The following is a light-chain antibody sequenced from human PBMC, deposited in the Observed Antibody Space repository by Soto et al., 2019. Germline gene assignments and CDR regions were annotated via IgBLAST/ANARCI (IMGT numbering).Light chain of an antibody. CDR2: EVT. CDR1: SSDIGGYNS. V-gene: IGLV2-14*01. Sequence: QSALTQPASVSGSPGQSITISCTGISSDIGGYNSVSWYQQHPGKAPKLIIYEVTNRPLGVSNRFSGSESGNTASLTISGLQPEDEADYFCSSHTSSRTYVFGTGTKVTVL. CDR3: SSHTSSRTYV. J-gene: IGLJ1*01.